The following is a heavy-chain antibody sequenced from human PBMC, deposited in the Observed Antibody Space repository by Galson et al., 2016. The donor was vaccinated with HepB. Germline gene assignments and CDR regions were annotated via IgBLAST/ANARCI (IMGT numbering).Heavy chain of an antibody. Sequence: SVKVSCKASGYTFTTYYMHWVRQAPGPGLEWMGIINSGGGDTTHAEKFQGRVTMTRDTSTDTVYMELSSLRSEDTAVYYCARGAATDISYDYWGQGTLVTVSS. CDR2: INSGGGDT. CDR3: ARGAATDISYDY. CDR1: GYTFTTYY. D-gene: IGHD5-18*01. V-gene: IGHV1-46*01. J-gene: IGHJ4*02.